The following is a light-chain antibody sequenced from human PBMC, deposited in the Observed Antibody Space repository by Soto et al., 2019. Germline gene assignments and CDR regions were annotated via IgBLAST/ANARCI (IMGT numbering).Light chain of an antibody. CDR3: QQYEDRPLT. Sequence: DVQLTQSPSTLPASVGDRVAITCQATQNIFNYLNWFQQRPGKTPQLLISDASHLEPGVTSRFSGQRSGTDFTLIISDLQPEDFATYFCQQYEDRPLTFGGGTRVEV. J-gene: IGKJ4*01. CDR1: QNIFNY. CDR2: DAS. V-gene: IGKV1-33*01.